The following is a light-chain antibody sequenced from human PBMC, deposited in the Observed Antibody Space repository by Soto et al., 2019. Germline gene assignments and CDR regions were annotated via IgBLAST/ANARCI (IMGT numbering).Light chain of an antibody. J-gene: IGLJ1*01. Sequence: QSVLTQPPSVSGAPGQRVTISCTGSSSNIGANYDVYWYQQLPGTAPNLLIYGNNNRPSGVPDRFSDSKSDTSASLAITGLQAEDDADYYCQSYDYSLSGYVFGTGTKVTVL. CDR2: GNN. CDR1: SSNIGANYD. V-gene: IGLV1-40*01. CDR3: QSYDYSLSGYV.